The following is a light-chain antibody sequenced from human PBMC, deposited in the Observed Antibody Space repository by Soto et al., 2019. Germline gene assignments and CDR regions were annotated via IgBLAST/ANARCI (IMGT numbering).Light chain of an antibody. V-gene: IGKV3-11*01. J-gene: IGKJ1*01. CDR2: DAS. CDR1: QSVTRY. CDR3: QQRSNWPRT. Sequence: EIVLTQSPATLSLSPGERATLSCRASQSVTRYLAWYQQNPGQAPRLLIYDASNRATGIPARFSGSGSGTDFTLTISSLGPEDFAVYYCQQRSNWPRTFGQGTKVEIK.